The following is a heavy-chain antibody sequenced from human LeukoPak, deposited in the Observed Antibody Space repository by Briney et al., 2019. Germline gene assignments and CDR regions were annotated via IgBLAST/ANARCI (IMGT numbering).Heavy chain of an antibody. CDR2: IWYDGSNK. CDR1: GFTFSSYG. V-gene: IGHV3-33*01. J-gene: IGHJ4*02. Sequence: GGSLRLSCAASGFTFSSYGMHWVRQAPGKGLEWVAVIWYDGSNKYYADSVKGRFTISRDNSKNTLYLQMNSLRAEDTAVYYCARDYGTEVFDYWGQGTLVTVSS. D-gene: IGHD1-26*01. CDR3: ARDYGTEVFDY.